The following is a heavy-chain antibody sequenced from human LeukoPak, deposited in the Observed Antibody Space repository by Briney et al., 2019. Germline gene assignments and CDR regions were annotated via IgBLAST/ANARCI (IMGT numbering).Heavy chain of an antibody. Sequence: GGSLRLSSAVSGFTFSGFWMSWSRQAPGKGLEWVASINSDGSEGYYADVVKGRFTISRDNAKNSLYLQINSLRAEDTAVYYCARSSYSSSSSVWGQGTMVTVSS. V-gene: IGHV3-7*03. CDR1: GFTFSGFW. D-gene: IGHD6-6*01. CDR2: INSDGSEG. J-gene: IGHJ3*01. CDR3: ARSSYSSSSSV.